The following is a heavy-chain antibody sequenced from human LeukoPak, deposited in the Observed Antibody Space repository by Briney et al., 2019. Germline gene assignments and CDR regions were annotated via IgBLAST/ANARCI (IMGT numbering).Heavy chain of an antibody. CDR2: IYTSGST. CDR3: ARDNYVGGSYYFDY. CDR1: GGSISSYY. D-gene: IGHD4-23*01. Sequence: SETLSLTCTVSGGSISSYYWSWIRQPAGKGLEWFGRIYTSGSTNYNTSLKSRVTMSVDTSKNQFSLKLSSVTAADTAVYYCARDNYVGGSYYFDYWGQGTLVTVSS. J-gene: IGHJ4*02. V-gene: IGHV4-4*07.